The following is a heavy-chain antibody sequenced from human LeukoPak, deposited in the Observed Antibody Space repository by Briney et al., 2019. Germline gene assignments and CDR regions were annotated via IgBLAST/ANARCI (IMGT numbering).Heavy chain of an antibody. V-gene: IGHV3-33*06. Sequence: GGSLRLSXAASGFTFSSYGMHWVRQAPGKGLEWVAVIWYDGSNKYYADSVKGRFTISRGNSKNTLYLQMNSLRAEDTAVYYCAKDKIDSEITMIVSEYYFDYWGQGTLVTVSS. J-gene: IGHJ4*02. CDR3: AKDKIDSEITMIVSEYYFDY. D-gene: IGHD3-22*01. CDR1: GFTFSSYG. CDR2: IWYDGSNK.